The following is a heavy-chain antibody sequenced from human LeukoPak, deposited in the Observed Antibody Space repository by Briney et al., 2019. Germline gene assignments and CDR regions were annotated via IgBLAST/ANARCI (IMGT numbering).Heavy chain of an antibody. CDR3: AREDEGGYCTGGVCYLDAFDI. CDR1: GYTFTSYY. Sequence: ASVKVSCKASGYTFTSYYMHWVRQAPGQGLEWMGIINPSGGSTSYAQKFQGRVTMTRDTSTSVVYMELSSLRSEDTAVYYCAREDEGGYCTGGVCYLDAFDIWGQGTMVTVSS. V-gene: IGHV1-46*01. CDR2: INPSGGST. J-gene: IGHJ3*02. D-gene: IGHD2-8*02.